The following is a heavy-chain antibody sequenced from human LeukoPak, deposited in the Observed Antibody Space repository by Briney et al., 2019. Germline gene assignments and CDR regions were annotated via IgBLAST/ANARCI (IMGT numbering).Heavy chain of an antibody. Sequence: ASVKVSCKASGYTFTSYGISWVRQAPGQGLEWMGWISPYNGNTNYAQKFQGRVTMTTDTSTSTAYMEVRSLRSDDTAVYYCARAPQTVTGAAIWYWGQGTLVTVSS. CDR1: GYTFTSYG. CDR3: ARAPQTVTGAAIWY. CDR2: ISPYNGNT. V-gene: IGHV1-18*01. D-gene: IGHD4-11*01. J-gene: IGHJ4*02.